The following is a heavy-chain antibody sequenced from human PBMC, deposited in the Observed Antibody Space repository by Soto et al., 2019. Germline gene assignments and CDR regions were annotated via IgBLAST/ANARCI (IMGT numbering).Heavy chain of an antibody. CDR1: GFTFSSYS. CDR2: ISSSSSYI. Sequence: GGSLRLSCAASGFTFSSYSMNWVRQAPGKGLEWVSSISSSSSYIYYADSVKGRFTISRDNAKNSLYLQMNSLRAEDTAVYYCARDRVPTASYYYYYGMDVWGQGTTVTVSS. CDR3: ARDRVPTASYYYYYGMDV. V-gene: IGHV3-21*01. J-gene: IGHJ6*02. D-gene: IGHD5-18*01.